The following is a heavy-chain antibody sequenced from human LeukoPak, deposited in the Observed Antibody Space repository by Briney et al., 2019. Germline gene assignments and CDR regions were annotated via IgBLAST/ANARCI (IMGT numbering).Heavy chain of an antibody. D-gene: IGHD2-2*02. V-gene: IGHV4-31*03. CDR1: GGSISSGGYY. CDR2: IYYSGST. Sequence: SETLSLTCTVSGGSISSGGYYWSWIRQHPGEGLEWIGYIYYSGSTYYNPSLKSRVTISVDTSKNQFSLKLSSVTAADTAVYYCARDIVVVPAAIRNNWFDPWGQGTLVTVSS. J-gene: IGHJ5*02. CDR3: ARDIVVVPAAIRNNWFDP.